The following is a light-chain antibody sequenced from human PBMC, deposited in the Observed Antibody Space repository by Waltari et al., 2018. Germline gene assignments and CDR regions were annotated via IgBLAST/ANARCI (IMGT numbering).Light chain of an antibody. V-gene: IGLV2-14*03. CDR1: SSDVRGYNY. J-gene: IGLJ1*01. Sequence: QSALTQPASVSGSPGQSITISCTGTSSDVRGYNYVPWYQHYPGKAPKLLIYDVSQRPSRVSNRFSASRSGNTASLTISGLQAEDEADYYCNSYTSDNTFVFGTGTKVTVL. CDR2: DVS. CDR3: NSYTSDNTFV.